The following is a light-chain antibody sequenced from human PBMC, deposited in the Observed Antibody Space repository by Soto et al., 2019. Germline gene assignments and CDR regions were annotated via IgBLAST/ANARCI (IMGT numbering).Light chain of an antibody. V-gene: IGKV1-39*01. J-gene: IGKJ2*01. CDR2: GAS. CDR3: QQSYSTPPYT. CDR1: QSISRS. Sequence: DVQMTQSPSSLSASVGDSVTITCRASQSISRSLNWYQQKPGKAPKLLIYGASSLQSGVPPRFSGSGSGTDFTLTISSLQPEDFAVYFCQQSYSTPPYTFGQGTNLEI.